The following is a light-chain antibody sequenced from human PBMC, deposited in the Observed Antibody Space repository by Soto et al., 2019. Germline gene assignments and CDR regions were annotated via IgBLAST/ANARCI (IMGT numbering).Light chain of an antibody. Sequence: DIQMTQSPSSLSASVGDRVTITCRASHPININLVWFQQKPGKAPKSLIYAATNLQSGVPSRFIGSRGGTDFSLKISSLQPEDVATYYCQHYQRYPPSFGGGTKLEIK. V-gene: IGKV1-16*01. J-gene: IGKJ4*01. CDR3: QHYQRYPPS. CDR1: HPININ. CDR2: AAT.